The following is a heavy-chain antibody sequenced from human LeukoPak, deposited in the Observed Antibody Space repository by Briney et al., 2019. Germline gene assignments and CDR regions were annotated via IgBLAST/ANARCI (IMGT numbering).Heavy chain of an antibody. CDR1: GFTFSSYS. CDR3: ARWEKQLVPFDY. J-gene: IGHJ4*02. Sequence: PGGSLRLSCAASGFTFSSYSMNWVRQAPGKGLEWVSSISSSSSYIYYADSVKGRFTISRDNAKNSLYLQMNSLRAEDTAVYYCARWEKQLVPFDYWGQGTLVTVSS. D-gene: IGHD6-6*01. V-gene: IGHV3-21*01. CDR2: ISSSSSYI.